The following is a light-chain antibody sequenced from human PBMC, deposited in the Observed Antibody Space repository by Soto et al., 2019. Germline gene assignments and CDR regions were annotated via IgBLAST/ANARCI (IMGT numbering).Light chain of an antibody. CDR1: SSDVGGYNY. V-gene: IGLV2-14*01. CDR3: NSYTRKSTGV. CDR2: EVS. Sequence: QSVLTQPASVSGSPGQSITISCTGTSSDVGGYNYVSWYQQHPGQAPNLIIYEVSNRPSGVSNRFSGSKSGNTASLTISGLQAEDESDYYCNSYTRKSTGVFGTGTKRTV. J-gene: IGLJ1*01.